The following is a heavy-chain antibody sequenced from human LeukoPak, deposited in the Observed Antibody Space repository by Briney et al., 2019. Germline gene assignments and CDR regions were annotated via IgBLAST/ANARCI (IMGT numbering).Heavy chain of an antibody. Sequence: AGSLSLSCAVSGFTFTNFAMMWVPQAPGKELQWVSSITVDGATYYADSVRGRFMLSRDTSKNTLYLQMNSLTAEDTALYYCAKGAAAGLVDWFDPWGQGTLVTVSS. D-gene: IGHD6-25*01. V-gene: IGHV3-23*01. CDR2: ITVDGAT. CDR3: AKGAAAGLVDWFDP. CDR1: GFTFTNFA. J-gene: IGHJ5*02.